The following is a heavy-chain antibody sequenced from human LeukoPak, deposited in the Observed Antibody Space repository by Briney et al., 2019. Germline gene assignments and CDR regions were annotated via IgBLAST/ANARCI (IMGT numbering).Heavy chain of an antibody. D-gene: IGHD6-19*01. CDR1: GFTSSSYW. J-gene: IGHJ4*02. CDR2: IIGSGGTT. V-gene: IGHV3-23*01. Sequence: GGSLRLSCAASGFTSSSYWMHWVRQAPGKGLEWVSTIIGSGGTTYYADSVKGRFTISKDNSKNTLYLQMNSLRAEDTALYYCAKEPIAVPGTFDYWGQGTLVTVSS. CDR3: AKEPIAVPGTFDY.